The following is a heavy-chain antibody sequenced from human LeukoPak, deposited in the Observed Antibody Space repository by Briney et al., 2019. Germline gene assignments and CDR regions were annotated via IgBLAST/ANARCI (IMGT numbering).Heavy chain of an antibody. CDR2: IYYSGST. CDR1: GGSISSYY. V-gene: IGHV4-59*01. Sequence: SETLSLTCTVSGGSISSYYWSWIRQPPGKGLEWIGYIYYSGSTNYNPSLKSRVTISVDTSKNQFSLKLSSVTAADTAVYYCARVGLGYYDSSGYDYWGQGTLVTVSS. J-gene: IGHJ4*02. D-gene: IGHD3-22*01. CDR3: ARVGLGYYDSSGYDY.